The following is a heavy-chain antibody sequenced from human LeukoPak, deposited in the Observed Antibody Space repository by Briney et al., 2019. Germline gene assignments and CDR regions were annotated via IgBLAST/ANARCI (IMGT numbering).Heavy chain of an antibody. CDR2: ISAYNGNT. CDR3: ARGQPRYCSGGSCYLGY. Sequence: ASVKVSCKASGYTFTSYGISWVRQAPGQGLEWMGWISAYNGNTNYAQKLQGRVTMTTDTSTSTAYMELRSLRSDDTAVYYCARGQPRYCSGGSCYLGYWGQGTLVTVSS. J-gene: IGHJ4*02. D-gene: IGHD2-15*01. CDR1: GYTFTSYG. V-gene: IGHV1-18*01.